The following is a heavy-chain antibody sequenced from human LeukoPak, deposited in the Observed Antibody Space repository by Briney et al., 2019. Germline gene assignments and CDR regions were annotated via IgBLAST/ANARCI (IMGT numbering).Heavy chain of an antibody. CDR2: IKQDGSEG. V-gene: IGHV3-7*01. D-gene: IGHD6-6*01. J-gene: IGHJ6*03. CDR3: ARDRQQLDKYYYYYYMDV. CDR1: GFTFSSYW. Sequence: GGSLRLSCAASGFTFSSYWMSWVRQAPGKGLEWVANIKQDGSEGYYVDSVKGRFTISRDNAKNSLYLQMNSLRAEDTAVYYCARDRQQLDKYYYYYYMDVWGKGTTVTVSS.